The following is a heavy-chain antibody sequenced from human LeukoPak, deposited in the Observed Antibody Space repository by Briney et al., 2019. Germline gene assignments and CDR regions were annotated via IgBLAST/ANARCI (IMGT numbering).Heavy chain of an antibody. CDR2: MNPNSGNT. Sequence: PVASVKVSCKASGYTFTSYDINWVRQATGQGLEWMGWMNPNSGNTGYAQKFQGRVTMTRNTSISTAYMELSSLRSEDTAVYYCAKASWVSTADAVLWGQGTVVTVSS. CDR1: GYTFTSYD. J-gene: IGHJ4*02. CDR3: AKASWVSTADAVL. D-gene: IGHD3-16*01. V-gene: IGHV1-8*01.